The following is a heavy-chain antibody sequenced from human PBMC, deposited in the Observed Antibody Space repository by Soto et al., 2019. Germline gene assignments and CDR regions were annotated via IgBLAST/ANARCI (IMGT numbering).Heavy chain of an antibody. Sequence: SETLSLTCTVSGGSISSSSYYWGWIRQPPGKGLEWIGSIYYSGSTYYNPSLKSRVTISVDTSKNQFSLKLSSVTAADTAVYYCARSQLFYYYYGMDVWGQGTTVTV. D-gene: IGHD6-13*01. CDR1: GGSISSSSYY. V-gene: IGHV4-39*01. CDR3: ARSQLFYYYYGMDV. J-gene: IGHJ6*02. CDR2: IYYSGST.